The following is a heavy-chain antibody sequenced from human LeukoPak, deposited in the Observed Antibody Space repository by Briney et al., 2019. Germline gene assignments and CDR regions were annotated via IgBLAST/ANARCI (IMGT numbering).Heavy chain of an antibody. CDR3: ARDGAAAVLLQPPKQAVDNRADAFDI. CDR1: GGSISSYY. CDR2: IYYSGST. Sequence: SETLSLTCTVSGGSISSYYWSWIRQPPGKGLEWIGYIYYSGSTYYSPSLKSRVTISVDTSKNQFSLKLSSVTAADTAVYYCARDGAAAVLLQPPKQAVDNRADAFDIWGQGTMVTVSS. D-gene: IGHD6-13*01. V-gene: IGHV4-59*01. J-gene: IGHJ3*02.